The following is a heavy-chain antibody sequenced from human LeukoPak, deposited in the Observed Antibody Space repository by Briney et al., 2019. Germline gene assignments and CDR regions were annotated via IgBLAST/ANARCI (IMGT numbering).Heavy chain of an antibody. CDR1: GFTFSGYT. J-gene: IGHJ4*02. CDR2: ISGSGGST. V-gene: IGHV3-23*01. Sequence: GGSLRLSCVASGFTFSGYTMNWVRQAPGKGLEWVSAISGSGGSTYYADSVKGRFTISRDNSKNTLYLQMNSLRAEDTAVYYCAIRTGDQDYWGQGTLVTVSS. D-gene: IGHD7-27*01. CDR3: AIRTGDQDY.